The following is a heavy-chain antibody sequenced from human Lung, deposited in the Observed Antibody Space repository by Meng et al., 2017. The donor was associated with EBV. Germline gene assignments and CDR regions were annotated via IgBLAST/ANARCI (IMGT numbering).Heavy chain of an antibody. CDR2: ISGSGGST. J-gene: IGHJ4*02. CDR1: GFTFSSYA. Sequence: EVQRLASGGGLVQPGGSLQLACAAAGFTFSSYAMSWVRQAAGKGLEWVSAISGSGGSTYYADSVKGRFTISRDNSKNTLYLQMNSLRAEDTAVYYCAKGRLLWFGEYAAFDYWGTGTLVTVSS. V-gene: IGHV3-23*01. CDR3: AKGRLLWFGEYAAFDY. D-gene: IGHD3-10*01.